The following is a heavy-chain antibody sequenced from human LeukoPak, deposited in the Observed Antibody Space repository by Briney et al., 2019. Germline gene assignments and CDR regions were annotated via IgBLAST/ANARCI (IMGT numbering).Heavy chain of an antibody. D-gene: IGHD3-22*01. V-gene: IGHV3-23*01. Sequence: PRGSLRLSSAASGFTFSNYAMSWVRHPPAKELQEVPTISGGGGTKYYADSAKGRFNTSRDHSKNTVSLQLNSLRVEDAAVYYCARGEAYYDRNGHPGAALDFWGLGTLVTVSS. CDR2: ISGGGGTK. CDR1: GFTFSNYA. J-gene: IGHJ3*01. CDR3: ARGEAYYDRNGHPGAALDF.